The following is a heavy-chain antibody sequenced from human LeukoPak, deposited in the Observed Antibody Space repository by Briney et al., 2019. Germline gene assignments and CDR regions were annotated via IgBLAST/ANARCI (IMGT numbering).Heavy chain of an antibody. J-gene: IGHJ4*02. D-gene: IGHD3-22*01. CDR3: ARAYYDSSEFDY. CDR1: GYTFTSYD. Sequence: GASVKVSCKASGYTFTSYDINWVRQATGQGLEWMGWINPNSGGTNYAQKFQGRVTVTRDTSISTAYMELSRLRSDDTAVYYCARAYYDSSEFDYWGQGTLVTVSS. V-gene: IGHV1-2*02. CDR2: INPNSGGT.